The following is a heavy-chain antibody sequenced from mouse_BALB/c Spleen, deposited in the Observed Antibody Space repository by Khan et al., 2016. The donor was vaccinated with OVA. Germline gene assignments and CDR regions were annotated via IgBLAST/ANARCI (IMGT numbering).Heavy chain of an antibody. CDR2: IDPANGNT. D-gene: IGHD1-1*01. CDR1: GFNIKDTY. Sequence: VQLKQSGAELVKPGASVKLSCTASGFNIKDTYMHWVKQRPEQGLEWIGRIDPANGNTKYDPKFQGKATITADTSSNTAYLQLSSLTSEDTAVXYVARRRNYYGSLAYWGQGTTLTVSS. V-gene: IGHV14-3*02. J-gene: IGHJ2*01. CDR3: ARRRNYYGSLAY.